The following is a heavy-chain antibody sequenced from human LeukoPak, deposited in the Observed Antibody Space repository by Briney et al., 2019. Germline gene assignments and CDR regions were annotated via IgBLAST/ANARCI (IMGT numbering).Heavy chain of an antibody. Sequence: GGSLRLSCAASGFTFSSYEMNWVRQAPGKGLEWVSYISSSGSTIYYADSVKGRFTISRDNAKNSLYLQMNSLRAEDTAVYYCARGSSGYSYYFDYWGQGTLVTVSS. J-gene: IGHJ4*02. D-gene: IGHD3-3*01. V-gene: IGHV3-48*03. CDR2: ISSSGSTI. CDR1: GFTFSSYE. CDR3: ARGSSGYSYYFDY.